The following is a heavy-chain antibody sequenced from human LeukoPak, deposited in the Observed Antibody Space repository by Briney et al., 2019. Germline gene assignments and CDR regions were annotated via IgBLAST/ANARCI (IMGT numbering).Heavy chain of an antibody. V-gene: IGHV4-38-2*02. CDR1: GYSISSAYY. D-gene: IGHD1-26*01. J-gene: IGHJ4*02. CDR2: IYDSGST. Sequence: SGTLSLTCTVSGYSISSAYYWDWIGQPPGKGLEWFGYIYDSGSTKYNPSLKSRVTISVDTSKNQFSLKLSSVTAADTAVYYCARGTSYSGATFLYWGQGTLVTVSS. CDR3: ARGTSYSGATFLY.